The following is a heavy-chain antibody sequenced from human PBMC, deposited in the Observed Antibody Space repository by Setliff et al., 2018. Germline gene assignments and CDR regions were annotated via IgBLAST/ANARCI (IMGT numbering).Heavy chain of an antibody. V-gene: IGHV5-51*01. CDR1: GYRFTTYW. CDR2: VFSGGSDT. Sequence: PGESLTISCKGSGYRFTTYWIGWVRQMPGKGLEWMGIVFSGGSDTRYSPSFQGQVTMSADKSINTAYLQWSSLKASDTAMYYCARLGAPASHDAFDIWGQGTMVTVSS. J-gene: IGHJ3*02. D-gene: IGHD6-25*01. CDR3: ARLGAPASHDAFDI.